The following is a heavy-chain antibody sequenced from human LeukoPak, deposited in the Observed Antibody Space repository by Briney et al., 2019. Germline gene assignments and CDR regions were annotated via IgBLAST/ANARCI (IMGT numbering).Heavy chain of an antibody. Sequence: ASVKVSCKASGYTFTSYDINWVRQATGQGLEWMGWMNPNSGNTGYAQKFQGRVTITRNTSISTAYMELSSLRSEDTAVYYCARGNYGPYYYYYYYMDVWGKGTTVTVSS. D-gene: IGHD4-11*01. CDR2: MNPNSGNT. CDR3: ARGNYGPYYYYYYYMDV. J-gene: IGHJ6*03. V-gene: IGHV1-8*03. CDR1: GYTFTSYD.